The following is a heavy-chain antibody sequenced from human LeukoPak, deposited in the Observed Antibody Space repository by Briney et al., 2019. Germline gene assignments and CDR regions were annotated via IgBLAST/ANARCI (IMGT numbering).Heavy chain of an antibody. CDR2: ISWNSGSI. Sequence: GGSLRLSCAASGFTVSSNYMSWVRQAPGKGLEWVSGISWNSGSIGYADSVKGRFTISRDNAKNSLYLQMNSLRAEDMALYYCAKAGCSSTSCLFDYWGQGTLVTVSS. V-gene: IGHV3-9*03. CDR3: AKAGCSSTSCLFDY. J-gene: IGHJ4*02. CDR1: GFTVSSNY. D-gene: IGHD2-2*01.